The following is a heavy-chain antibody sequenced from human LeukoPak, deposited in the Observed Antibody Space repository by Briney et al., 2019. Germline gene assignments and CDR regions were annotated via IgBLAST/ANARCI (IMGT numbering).Heavy chain of an antibody. D-gene: IGHD3-22*01. CDR3: ARDSGEWDYDSSGYYPI. CDR2: ISAYNGNT. Sequence: GASVKVSCKASGYTFTSYGINWVRQAPGQGLEWMGWISAYNGNTNYAQKLQGRVTMTTDTSTSTAYMELRSLRSDDTAVYYCARDSGEWDYDSSGYYPIWGQGTLVTVSS. J-gene: IGHJ4*02. V-gene: IGHV1-18*01. CDR1: GYTFTSYG.